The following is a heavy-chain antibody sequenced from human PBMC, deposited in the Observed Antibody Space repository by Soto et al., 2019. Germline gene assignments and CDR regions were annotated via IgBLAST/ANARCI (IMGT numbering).Heavy chain of an antibody. J-gene: IGHJ6*02. V-gene: IGHV3-30*18. CDR3: AKDWYSSSSYYYYYGMDV. CDR1: GFTFSSYG. D-gene: IGHD6-13*01. Sequence: GGSLRLSCAASGFTFSSYGMHWVRQAPGKGLEWVAVISYDGSNKYYADSVKGRFTIPRDNSKNTLYLQMNSLRAEDTAVYYCAKDWYSSSSYYYYYGMDVWGQGTTVTVSS. CDR2: ISYDGSNK.